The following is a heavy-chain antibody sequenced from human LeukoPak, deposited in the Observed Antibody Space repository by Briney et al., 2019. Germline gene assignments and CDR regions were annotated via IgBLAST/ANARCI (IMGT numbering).Heavy chain of an antibody. J-gene: IGHJ4*02. Sequence: GGSLRLSCAASGFTFSSYWMHWVRQDPEKGLVWISQIKPDGSFTTYADSVKGRFTTSRDNAKNTLFLQMSSLRAEDTAVYYCARGPYYSFGNWGQGTPVTVSS. CDR2: IKPDGSFT. CDR1: GFTFSSYW. CDR3: ARGPYYSFGN. V-gene: IGHV3-74*01. D-gene: IGHD3-16*01.